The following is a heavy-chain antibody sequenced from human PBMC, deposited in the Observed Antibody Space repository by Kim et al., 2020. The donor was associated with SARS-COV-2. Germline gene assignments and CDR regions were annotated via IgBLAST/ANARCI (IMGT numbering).Heavy chain of an antibody. CDR2: ISGSGDST. Sequence: GGSLRLSCAGSGFTFSSYAMNWVRQAPGKGLEWVSAISGSGDSTQHADSVKGRFIISRDNPKNLLYLHMNSLRAEDTALYYCAPIPLVGKGAPTSWGQGTLVTVSS. J-gene: IGHJ4*02. CDR1: GFTFSSYA. D-gene: IGHD2-15*01. CDR3: APIPLVGKGAPTS. V-gene: IGHV3-23*01.